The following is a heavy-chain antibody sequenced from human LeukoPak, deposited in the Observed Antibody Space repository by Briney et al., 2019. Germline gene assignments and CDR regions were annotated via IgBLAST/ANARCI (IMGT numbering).Heavy chain of an antibody. D-gene: IGHD2-21*02. CDR1: GYTFTNYD. V-gene: IGHV1-8*01. J-gene: IGHJ4*02. CDR3: ARTPPKGDIDY. CDR2: MSASSGNT. Sequence: ASVKVSCKASGYTFTNYDINWVRQDTGQGLEWLGWMSASSGNTGYAQKFQGRVSMTRATSISTAYLELSSLTFGDTAVYYCARTPPKGDIDYWGQGTLVTVSS.